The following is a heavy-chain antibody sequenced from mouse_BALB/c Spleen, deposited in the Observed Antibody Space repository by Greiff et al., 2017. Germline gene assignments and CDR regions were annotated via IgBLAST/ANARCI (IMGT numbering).Heavy chain of an antibody. CDR1: GYSITSDYA. J-gene: IGHJ4*01. CDR2: ISYSGST. Sequence: EVQGVESGPGLVKPSQSLSLTCTVTGYSITSDYAWNWIRQFPGNKLEWMGYISYSGSTSYNPSLKSRISITRDTSKNQFFLQLNSVTTEDTATYYCARLRRGYAMDYWGQGTSVTVSS. CDR3: ARLRRGYAMDY. V-gene: IGHV3-2*02. D-gene: IGHD2-12*01.